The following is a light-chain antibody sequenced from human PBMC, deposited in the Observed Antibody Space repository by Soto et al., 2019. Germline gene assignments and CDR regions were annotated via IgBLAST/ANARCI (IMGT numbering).Light chain of an antibody. CDR3: QQPSNFWT. CDR2: DAS. J-gene: IGKJ1*01. Sequence: IVLTQSPAPLSLSPGERAALSYTASQSVSTFLAWYQHKPGQAPRLLIYDASNKATRIPARFSDSAFRTDFTLEISCLEREDFAVYYCQQPSNFWTFGQGTQVEIK. CDR1: QSVSTF. V-gene: IGKV3-11*01.